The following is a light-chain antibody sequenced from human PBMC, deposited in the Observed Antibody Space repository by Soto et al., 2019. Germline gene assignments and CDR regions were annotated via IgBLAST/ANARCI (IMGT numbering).Light chain of an antibody. CDR1: QGITSY. CDR2: SAS. CDR3: QQLYSHPLT. Sequence: IQLTQSPSSLSASLGDRVTITCRASQGITSYLAWYQQRPGKAPGLLIYSASTLQSGVPSRFSGSGYGTDFSLTISNLQPEDFEPYYCQQLYSHPLTFGGGTKVDIK. V-gene: IGKV1-9*01. J-gene: IGKJ4*01.